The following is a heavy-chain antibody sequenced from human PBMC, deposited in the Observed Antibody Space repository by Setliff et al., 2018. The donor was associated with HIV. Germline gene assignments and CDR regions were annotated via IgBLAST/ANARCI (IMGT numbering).Heavy chain of an antibody. CDR3: AKDHATSSWFTALLDY. CDR2: INQDGSEK. V-gene: IGHV3-7*01. J-gene: IGHJ4*02. Sequence: HPGGSLRLSCAASKFVFSDYWMSWVRQAPGKGLEWVANINQDGSEKYYVDSVKGRFTISRDNAKSSLYLHMNSLRAEDTAVYYCAKDHATSSWFTALLDYWGQGALVTVSS. CDR1: KFVFSDYW. D-gene: IGHD6-13*01.